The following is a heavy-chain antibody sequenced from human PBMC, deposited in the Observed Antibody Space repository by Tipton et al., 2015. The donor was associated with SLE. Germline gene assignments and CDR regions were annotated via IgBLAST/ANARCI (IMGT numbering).Heavy chain of an antibody. D-gene: IGHD1-26*01. Sequence: SLRLSCAASGFTFSSYGMHWVRQAPGKGLEWVAVIWYDGGTTDYAAPVKGRFSISRDDSKNTLYLQMNSLKTEDTAVYYCTTDGGSYYYYYGMDVWGQGTTVTVSS. CDR2: IWYDGGTT. J-gene: IGHJ6*02. CDR3: TTDGGSYYYYYGMDV. CDR1: GFTFSSYG. V-gene: IGHV3-15*01.